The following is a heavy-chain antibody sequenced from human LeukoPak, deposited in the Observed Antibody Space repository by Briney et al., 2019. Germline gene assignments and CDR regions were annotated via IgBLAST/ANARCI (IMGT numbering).Heavy chain of an antibody. J-gene: IGHJ5*02. CDR2: IYSSGST. D-gene: IGHD2-2*01. CDR1: GGSISSYY. CDR3: ARGKYNIVVVPAAIMSWFDP. Sequence: SETLSLTCTVSGGSISSYYWSWIRQPPGKGLEWIGYIYSSGSTNYNPSLKSRVTISVDTSKNQFSLKLSSVTAADTAVYYCARGKYNIVVVPAAIMSWFDPWGQGTLVTVSS. V-gene: IGHV4-59*01.